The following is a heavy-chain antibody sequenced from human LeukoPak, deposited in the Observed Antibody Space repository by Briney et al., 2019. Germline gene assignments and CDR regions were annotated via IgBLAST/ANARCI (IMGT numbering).Heavy chain of an antibody. J-gene: IGHJ4*02. CDR3: ARVGYSYYYGSGSYSEYYFDY. CDR1: GGSFSGYY. V-gene: IGHV4-34*01. D-gene: IGHD3-10*01. CDR2: INHSGST. Sequence: PSETLSLTCAVYGGSFSGYYWSWIRQPPGKGLEWIGEINHSGSTNYNPSLKSRVTISVDTSKNQFSLKLSSVTAADTAVYYCARVGYSYYYGSGSYSEYYFDYWGQGTLVTVSS.